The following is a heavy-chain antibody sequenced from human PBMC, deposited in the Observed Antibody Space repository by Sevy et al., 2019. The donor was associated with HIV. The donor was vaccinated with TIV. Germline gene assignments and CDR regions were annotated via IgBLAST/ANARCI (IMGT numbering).Heavy chain of an antibody. CDR1: GGSISSSSYY. CDR2: IYYSGST. Sequence: SETLSLTCTVSGGSISSSSYYWGWIRQPPGKGLEWIGSIYYSGSTYYNPSLKSRVTISVDTSKNQFSLKLSSVTAAATAGYYCARLHRPVLYAISARLFDYWGQGTLVTVSS. J-gene: IGHJ4*02. D-gene: IGHD2-8*02. V-gene: IGHV4-39*01. CDR3: ARLHRPVLYAISARLFDY.